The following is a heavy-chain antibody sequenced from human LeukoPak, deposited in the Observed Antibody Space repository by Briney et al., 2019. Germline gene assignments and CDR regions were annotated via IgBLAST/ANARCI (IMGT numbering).Heavy chain of an antibody. Sequence: GASVKVPCKASGYTFSSYALNWVRQAPGQGLEWMGWISTKTGNPTYAQDFTGRFVFSLDASVSTAFLQISSLDTGDTAVYYCARGIAGADLNWFDPWGQGTLVTVSS. CDR1: GYTFSSYA. CDR2: ISTKTGNP. V-gene: IGHV7-4-1*02. J-gene: IGHJ5*02. D-gene: IGHD6-13*01. CDR3: ARGIAGADLNWFDP.